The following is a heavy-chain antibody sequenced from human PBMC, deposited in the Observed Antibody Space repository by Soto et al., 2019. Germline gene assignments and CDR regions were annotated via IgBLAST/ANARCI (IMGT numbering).Heavy chain of an antibody. CDR1: GGSISSSSYY. D-gene: IGHD3-22*01. Sequence: PSETLSLTCTVSGGSISSSSYYWGWIRQPPGKGLEWIGSISYSVSTYYNPSLKSRVTISVDTSKNQFSLKLNSVNAADTADYYCARTSYYDSTGYYNLDVWGPGTTVTVSS. V-gene: IGHV4-39*07. CDR3: ARTSYYDSTGYYNLDV. CDR2: ISYSVST. J-gene: IGHJ6*02.